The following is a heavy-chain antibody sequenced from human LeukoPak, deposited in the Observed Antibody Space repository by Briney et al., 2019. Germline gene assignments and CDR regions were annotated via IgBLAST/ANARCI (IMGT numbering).Heavy chain of an antibody. Sequence: GGSLRLSCAASGFTFSSYAMSWVRQAPGKGLEWVSAISGSAISTYYADSVKGRFTISRDNSKNTLYLHMHSLRADDTAVYYCAREEEMATNTDYWGQGTLVTVSS. CDR2: ISGSAIST. CDR1: GFTFSSYA. CDR3: AREEEMATNTDY. D-gene: IGHD5-24*01. V-gene: IGHV3-23*01. J-gene: IGHJ4*02.